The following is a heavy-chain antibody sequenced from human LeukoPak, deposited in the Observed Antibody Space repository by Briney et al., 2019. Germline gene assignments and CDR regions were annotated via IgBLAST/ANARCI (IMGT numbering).Heavy chain of an antibody. J-gene: IGHJ3*02. CDR2: ISYIGRT. D-gene: IGHD4-17*01. Sequence: SETLSLTCAVSDDSFSSHYWTWIRRPPGKGLEWIGYISYIGRTNYNPSLKSRVTISIDTSKNQFSLKLTSVTAADTAVYYCARDLVTVTKGFHIWGQGTMVSVSS. V-gene: IGHV4-59*11. CDR1: DDSFSSHY. CDR3: ARDLVTVTKGFHI.